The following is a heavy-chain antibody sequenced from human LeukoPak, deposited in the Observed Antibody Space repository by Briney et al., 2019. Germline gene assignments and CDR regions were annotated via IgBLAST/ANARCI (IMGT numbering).Heavy chain of an antibody. CDR1: GFTFSTYV. CDR2: ITGTGGDT. J-gene: IGHJ6*02. D-gene: IGHD3-10*01. Sequence: GGSLRLSCAASGFTFSTYVMIWVRQAPGKGLEWVSAITGTGGDTYYADSVKGRFTISRDNSKNTLYLQMNSLRAEDTAVYYCASSPRYGSGSHAYYYYGMDVWGQGTTVTVSS. V-gene: IGHV3-23*01. CDR3: ASSPRYGSGSHAYYYYGMDV.